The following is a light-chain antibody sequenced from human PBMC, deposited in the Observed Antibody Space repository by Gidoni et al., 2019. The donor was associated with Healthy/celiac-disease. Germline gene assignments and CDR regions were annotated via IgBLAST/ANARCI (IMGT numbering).Light chain of an antibody. CDR1: QSFSSY. V-gene: IGKV3-11*01. Sequence: ELVLTQSPATLSLSPGERATLSCRASQSFSSYLAWYQPKPGQAPRLLIYDASNRATGIPARFSGSGSVTVFTLTISSLEPEDFAVYYCQQRSNWPITFGQGTRLEIK. CDR2: DAS. CDR3: QQRSNWPIT. J-gene: IGKJ5*01.